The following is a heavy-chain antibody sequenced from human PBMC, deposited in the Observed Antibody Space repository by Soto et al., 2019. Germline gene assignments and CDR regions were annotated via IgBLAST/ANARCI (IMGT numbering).Heavy chain of an antibody. J-gene: IGHJ6*02. CDR1: GFTFSGSA. CDR3: TRQSVEQWLAVLYGMDV. D-gene: IGHD6-19*01. Sequence: HPGGSLRLSCAASGFTFSGSAIHWVRQASGKGLEWVGRIRSKANSYATAYAASVKGRFTISRDDSKNTAYLQMNSLKTEDTAVYYCTRQSVEQWLAVLYGMDVWGQGTTVTVSS. V-gene: IGHV3-73*01. CDR2: IRSKANSYAT.